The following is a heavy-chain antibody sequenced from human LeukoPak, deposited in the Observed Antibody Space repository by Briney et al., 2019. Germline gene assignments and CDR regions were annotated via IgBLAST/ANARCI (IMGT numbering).Heavy chain of an antibody. V-gene: IGHV4-34*01. J-gene: IGHJ6*03. CDR2: INHSGST. CDR1: GGSFSGYY. Sequence: SETLSLTCAVYGGSFSGYYRSWIRQPPGKGLEWIGEINHSGSTNYNPSLKSRVAISVDMSKNQFSLKLSSVTAADTAVYYCATTYYYYYYMDVWGKGTTVTVSS. CDR3: ATTYYYYYYMDV.